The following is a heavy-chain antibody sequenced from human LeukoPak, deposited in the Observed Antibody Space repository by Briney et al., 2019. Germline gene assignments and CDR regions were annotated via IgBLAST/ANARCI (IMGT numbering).Heavy chain of an antibody. D-gene: IGHD2-2*01. CDR1: GYTFTSYG. V-gene: IGHV1-18*01. CDR2: ISAYNGNT. CDR3: AREVPSRPYYMDV. J-gene: IGHJ6*03. Sequence: ASVKVSCKASGYTFTSYGISWVRQAPGQGLEWMGWISAYNGNTNYTQKLQGRVTMTTDTSTSTAYMELRSLRSDATAVYYCAREVPSRPYYMDVWGKGTTVTVSS.